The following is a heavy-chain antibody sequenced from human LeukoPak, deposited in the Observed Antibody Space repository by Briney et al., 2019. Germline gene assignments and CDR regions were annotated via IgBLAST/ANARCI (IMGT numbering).Heavy chain of an antibody. CDR3: ARVGGSNAFDI. Sequence: GGSLRLSCAASGFTFTTYWMHWVRQAPGQGLLWVSRINVDGGSTTYADSVKGRFTISRDNAKNTLSLQMNSLRAEDTAVYYCARVGGSNAFDIWGQGTMVIVSS. D-gene: IGHD1-26*01. CDR1: GFTFTTYW. V-gene: IGHV3-74*01. J-gene: IGHJ3*02. CDR2: INVDGGST.